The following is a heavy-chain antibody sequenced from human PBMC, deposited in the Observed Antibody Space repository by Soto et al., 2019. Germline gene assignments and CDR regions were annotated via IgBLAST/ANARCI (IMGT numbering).Heavy chain of an antibody. D-gene: IGHD1-7*01. CDR1: GDRVSSNSAA. CDR2: TYYRSKWYN. J-gene: IGHJ6*03. Sequence: KQSQTLSLTCAISGDRVSSNSAAWNWIRQSPSRGLEWLGRTYYRSKWYNDYAVSVKSRITINPDTSKNQFSLQLNSVTPEDTAVYYCARESSITGTTLYYMDVWGKGTTVTVSS. CDR3: ARESSITGTTLYYMDV. V-gene: IGHV6-1*01.